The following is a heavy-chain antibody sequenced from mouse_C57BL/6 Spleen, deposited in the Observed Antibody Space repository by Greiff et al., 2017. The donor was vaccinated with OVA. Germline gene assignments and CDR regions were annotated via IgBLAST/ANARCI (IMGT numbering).Heavy chain of an antibody. CDR2: IDPSDSET. J-gene: IGHJ2*01. D-gene: IGHD1-1*01. Sequence: QVQLQQPGAELVRPGSSVKLSCKASGYTFTNYWMHWVKQRPIQGLEWIGNIDPSDSETHYNQKFKDKATLTVDKSSSTAYMQLSSLTSEDSAVYYCAKSYYGSSNFDYWGQGTTLTVSS. V-gene: IGHV1-52*01. CDR1: GYTFTNYW. CDR3: AKSYYGSSNFDY.